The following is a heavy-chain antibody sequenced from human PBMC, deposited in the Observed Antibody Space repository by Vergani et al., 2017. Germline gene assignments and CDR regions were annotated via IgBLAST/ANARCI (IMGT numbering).Heavy chain of an antibody. CDR3: ARDAVSSGWLRYFDY. V-gene: IGHV3-66*02. Sequence: EVQLVESGGGLVQPGGSLRLSCAASGFTVSSNYMSWVRQAPGKGLEWVSVIYSGGSTYYADSVKGRFTISRDNSKNTLYLQMNSLRAEDTAVYYCARDAVSSGWLRYFDYWGRGTLVTVSS. J-gene: IGHJ4*02. D-gene: IGHD6-19*01. CDR1: GFTVSSNY. CDR2: IYSGGST.